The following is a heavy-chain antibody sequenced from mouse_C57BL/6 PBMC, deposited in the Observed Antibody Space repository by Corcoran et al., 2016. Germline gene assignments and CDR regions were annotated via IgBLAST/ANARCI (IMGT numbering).Heavy chain of an antibody. V-gene: IGHV9-3*01. D-gene: IGHD3-2*02. CDR3: ARSEQLRLQTWFAY. Sequence: QIQLVPSGPELKKPGETVTISCKASGYTFTTYGMSWVKQAPGKGLKWMGWINTYSGVPTYADDFKVRFAFSLETSASTAYLQINNLKNEDTATYFCARSEQLRLQTWFAYWGQGTLVTVSA. J-gene: IGHJ3*01. CDR1: GYTFTTYG. CDR2: INTYSGVP.